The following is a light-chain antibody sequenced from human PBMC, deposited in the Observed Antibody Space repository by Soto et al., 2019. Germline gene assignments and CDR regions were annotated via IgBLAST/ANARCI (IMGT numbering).Light chain of an antibody. CDR3: CSYAGSYTLV. J-gene: IGLJ2*01. V-gene: IGLV2-11*01. CDR2: DVS. CDR1: SSDVGGYNY. Sequence: QSALTQPRPVSGSPGQSVTISCTGTSSDVGGYNYVSWYQQHPGKAPKLMIYDVSKRPSGVPDRFSGSKSGNTASLTISGLQAEDEADYYCCSYAGSYTLVFGGGTKVT.